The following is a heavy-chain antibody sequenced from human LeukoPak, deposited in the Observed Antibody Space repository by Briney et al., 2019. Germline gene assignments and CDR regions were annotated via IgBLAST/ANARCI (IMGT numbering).Heavy chain of an antibody. CDR1: RFTFDDYG. J-gene: IGHJ6*03. V-gene: IGHV3-20*04. Sequence: PGGSLRLSCAASRFTFDDYGMSWVRQAPGKGLEWVSGINWNGGSTGYADSVKGRFTISRDNAKNSLYLQMNSLRAEDTALYYCARVGYSSSWSEYYYYYYMDVWGKGTTVTVSS. D-gene: IGHD6-13*01. CDR2: INWNGGST. CDR3: ARVGYSSSWSEYYYYYYMDV.